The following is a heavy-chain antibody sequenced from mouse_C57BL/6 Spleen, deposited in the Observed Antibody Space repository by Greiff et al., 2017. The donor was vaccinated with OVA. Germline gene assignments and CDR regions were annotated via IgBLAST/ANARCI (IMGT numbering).Heavy chain of an antibody. CDR3: TRDSGVTTVVAPFDY. Sequence: EVQLHESGEGLVKPGGSLKLSCAASGFTFSSYAMSWVRQTPEKRLEWVAYISSGGDYIYYADTVKGRFTISRDNARNTLYLQMSSLKSEDTAMYYCTRDSGVTTVVAPFDYWGQGTTLTVSS. V-gene: IGHV5-9-1*02. D-gene: IGHD1-1*01. J-gene: IGHJ2*01. CDR1: GFTFSSYA. CDR2: ISSGGDYI.